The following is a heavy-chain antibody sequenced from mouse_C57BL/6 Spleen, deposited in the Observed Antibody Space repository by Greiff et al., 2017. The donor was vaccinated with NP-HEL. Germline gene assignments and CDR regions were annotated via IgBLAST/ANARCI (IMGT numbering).Heavy chain of an antibody. D-gene: IGHD2-3*01. CDR1: GYTFTSYW. CDR2: IHPKSGST. J-gene: IGHJ4*01. CDR3: ARSHRGYSADAMDY. V-gene: IGHV1-64*01. Sequence: QVQLQQPGAELVKPGASVKLSCKASGYTFTSYWMHWVKQRPGQGLEWIGMIHPKSGSTNYNEKFKSKATLTVDKSSSTAYMQLSSLTSEDSAVYYCARSHRGYSADAMDYWGQGTSVTVSS.